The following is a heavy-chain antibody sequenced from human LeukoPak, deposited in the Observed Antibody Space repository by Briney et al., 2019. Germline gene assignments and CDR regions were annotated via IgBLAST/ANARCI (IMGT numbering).Heavy chain of an antibody. CDR1: GFTFSSYA. V-gene: IGHV3-30-3*01. Sequence: GGSLRLSCAASGFTFSSYAMHWVRQAPGKGLEWVAVILYDGSNKYYADSVKGRFTISRDNSKNTLYLQMNSLRAEDTAVYYCARDGVCSSTSCYGKNWFDPWGQGTLVTVSS. CDR2: ILYDGSNK. CDR3: ARDGVCSSTSCYGKNWFDP. J-gene: IGHJ5*02. D-gene: IGHD2-2*01.